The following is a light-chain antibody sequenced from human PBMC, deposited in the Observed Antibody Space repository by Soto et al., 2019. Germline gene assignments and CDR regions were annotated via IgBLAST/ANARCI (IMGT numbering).Light chain of an antibody. CDR2: SYD. V-gene: IGLV1-44*01. CDR1: SSNLGDNA. Sequence: QSALTQPPSASGTPGQRVTISCSTSSSNLGDNAVNWYQHVPGTAPKLLIYSYDQRPSGVPDRFSGSKSGTSASLAISGLQSEDEADYNCATWNASLDGYVFATGPKVPVL. J-gene: IGLJ1*01. CDR3: ATWNASLDGYV.